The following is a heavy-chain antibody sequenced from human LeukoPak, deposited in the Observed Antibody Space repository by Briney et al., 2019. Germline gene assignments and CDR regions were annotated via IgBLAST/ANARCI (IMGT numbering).Heavy chain of an antibody. CDR2: ISAYNGNT. Sequence: ASVKVSCKASGYTFTSYGISWVRQAPGQGLEWMGWISAYNGNTNYAQKLQGRVTMTTDTSTSTAYMELSSLRSEDTAVYYCAEPLRGVGAYDAFDIWGQGTMVTVSS. CDR3: AEPLRGVGAYDAFDI. V-gene: IGHV1-18*01. CDR1: GYTFTSYG. J-gene: IGHJ3*02. D-gene: IGHD1-26*01.